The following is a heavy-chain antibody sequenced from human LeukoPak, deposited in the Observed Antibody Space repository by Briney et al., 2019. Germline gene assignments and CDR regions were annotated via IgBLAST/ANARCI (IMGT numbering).Heavy chain of an antibody. D-gene: IGHD6-13*01. J-gene: IGHJ5*02. CDR1: GYTFTSYG. Sequence: ASVKVSCKASGYTFTSYGISWVRPAPGQGLEWMGWISAYNGNTNYAQKLQGRVTMTTDTSTSTAYMGLRSLRSDDTAVYYCARGSSSWWWFDPWGQGTLVTVSS. CDR2: ISAYNGNT. V-gene: IGHV1-18*01. CDR3: ARGSSSWWWFDP.